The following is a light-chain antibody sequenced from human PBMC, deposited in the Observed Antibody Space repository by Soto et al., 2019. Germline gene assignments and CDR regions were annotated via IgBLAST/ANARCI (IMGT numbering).Light chain of an antibody. J-gene: IGKJ1*01. V-gene: IGKV3-15*01. CDR3: QQYTNWPT. CDR1: QSVSQSVTTN. Sequence: EIVMMQFPATLSVSPGERVTLSCRASQSVSQSVTTNLAWYQQKPGQAPRLLIYDASNRATGIPARFSGGGSGTEFTLTISSLQSEDFAVYYCQQYTNWPTFGQGTKVDIK. CDR2: DAS.